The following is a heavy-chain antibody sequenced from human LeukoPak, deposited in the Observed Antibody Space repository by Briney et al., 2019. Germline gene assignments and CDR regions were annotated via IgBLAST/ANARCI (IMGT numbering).Heavy chain of an antibody. Sequence: ASVKVSCKASGYTFTSYAMNWVRQAPGQGLEWMGWISAYNGNTNYAQKLQGRVTMTTDTSTSTAYMELRSLRSDDTAVYYCARIPPDGYNYGRYDYWGQGTLVTVSS. CDR1: GYTFTSYA. J-gene: IGHJ4*02. CDR3: ARIPPDGYNYGRYDY. D-gene: IGHD5-24*01. CDR2: ISAYNGNT. V-gene: IGHV1-18*01.